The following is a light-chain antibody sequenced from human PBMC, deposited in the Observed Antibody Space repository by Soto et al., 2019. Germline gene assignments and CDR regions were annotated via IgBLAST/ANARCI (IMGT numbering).Light chain of an antibody. CDR3: QQYDKWPQFT. Sequence: EIVMTQSPATLSVSPGERATLSCRASQSVRSHLAWYQHKPGQAPRLLIYAASTRATGIPARFSGSGSGTEFTLTIDSLQSEDFALYFCQQYDKWPQFTLGPGTKVDIK. CDR2: AAS. CDR1: QSVRSH. V-gene: IGKV3-15*01. J-gene: IGKJ3*01.